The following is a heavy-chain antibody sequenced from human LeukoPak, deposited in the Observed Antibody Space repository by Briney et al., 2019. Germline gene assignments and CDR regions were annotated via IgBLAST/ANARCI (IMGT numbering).Heavy chain of an antibody. D-gene: IGHD4-17*01. J-gene: IGHJ4*02. CDR1: GFTLSNYG. CDR2: ISYDGPNK. Sequence: PGGSLRLSCAASGFTLSNYGMHWVRQAPGKGLEWVTVISYDGPNKYYADSVKGRFTISRDNSKNTLYLQMNSLRAEDTAVYYCAKGRYHLATVTLLDYWGQGTLVTVSS. CDR3: AKGRYHLATVTLLDY. V-gene: IGHV3-30*18.